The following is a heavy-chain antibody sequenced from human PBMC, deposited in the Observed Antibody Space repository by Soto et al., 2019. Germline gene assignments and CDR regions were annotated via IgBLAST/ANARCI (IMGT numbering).Heavy chain of an antibody. J-gene: IGHJ3*02. D-gene: IGHD2-2*03. CDR1: GYSFTSYW. CDR2: IDPSDSYT. Sequence: GESLKISCKGSGYSFTSYWISWVRQMPGKGLEWMGRIDPSDSYTNYSPSFQGHVTISADKSISTAYLQWSSLKASDTAMYYCARIIGYCRNNDCSWTFDIWGQGTMVTVSS. CDR3: ARIIGYCRNNDCSWTFDI. V-gene: IGHV5-10-1*01.